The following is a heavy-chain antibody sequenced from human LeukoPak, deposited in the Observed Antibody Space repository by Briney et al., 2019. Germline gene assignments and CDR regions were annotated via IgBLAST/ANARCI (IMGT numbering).Heavy chain of an antibody. Sequence: GGSLRLSCAASGFTFSNYWMNWVRQGPGKGLEWVANTNEDGSEKYYVDSVKGRFTISRENAKNSLYLEMNSLRVDDTAMYYCTRGRLRSWGQGTLVTVSS. V-gene: IGHV3-7*03. J-gene: IGHJ5*02. CDR3: TRGRLRS. CDR2: TNEDGSEK. CDR1: GFTFSNYW.